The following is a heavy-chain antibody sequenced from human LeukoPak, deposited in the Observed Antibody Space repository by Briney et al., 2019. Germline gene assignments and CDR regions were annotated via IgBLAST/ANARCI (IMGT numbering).Heavy chain of an antibody. D-gene: IGHD3-3*01. V-gene: IGHV4-59*01. Sequence: SETLSLTCTVSGGSISSYYWSWIRQPPGKGLEWIGYIYYSGSTNYNPSLKSRVTISVDTSKNQFSLKLSSVTAADTAVYYCARDRVRDFWSGYKAFDIWGQGTMVTVSS. CDR2: IYYSGST. CDR3: ARDRVRDFWSGYKAFDI. CDR1: GGSISSYY. J-gene: IGHJ3*02.